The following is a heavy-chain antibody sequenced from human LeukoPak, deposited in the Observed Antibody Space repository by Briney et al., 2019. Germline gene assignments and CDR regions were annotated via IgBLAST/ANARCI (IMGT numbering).Heavy chain of an antibody. D-gene: IGHD2/OR15-2a*01. CDR2: IKQDGSER. CDR1: GFTLSGYW. Sequence: GGSLRLSCAASGFTLSGYWMTWVRQAPGKGLEWVANIKQDGSERYYVDSVKGRFTISRDSAKNSLYLEMSSLRAEDTAVYYSGRDRSRIYVWGQGTLVTVSS. J-gene: IGHJ4*02. V-gene: IGHV3-7*01. CDR3: GRDRSRIYV.